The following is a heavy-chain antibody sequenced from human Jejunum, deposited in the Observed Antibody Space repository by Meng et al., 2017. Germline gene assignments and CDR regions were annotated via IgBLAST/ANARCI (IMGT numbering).Heavy chain of an antibody. CDR2: TYYMSKWNN. J-gene: IGHJ4*02. D-gene: IGHD6-19*01. Sequence: SQTLSLTCAISGDSVSSNSVIWNWIRQSPSRGLEWLGRTYYMSKWNNDYAESVKSRIAINPDTSKNQFSLQLNSVTPEDTAVYYCERSTGAEAGKVGFDYWGQGTLVTVSS. CDR1: GDSVSSNSVI. V-gene: IGHV6-1*01. CDR3: ERSTGAEAGKVGFDY.